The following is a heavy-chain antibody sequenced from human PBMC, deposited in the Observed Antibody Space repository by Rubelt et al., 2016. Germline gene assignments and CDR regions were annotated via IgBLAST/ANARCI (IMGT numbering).Heavy chain of an antibody. CDR1: GFTFSSYG. V-gene: IGHV3-30*02. CDR2: IRYDGSNK. CDR3: ASSLPSYSSSSYYGMDV. D-gene: IGHD6-6*01. Sequence: QVQLVESGGGVVQPGGSLRLSCAASGFTFSSYGMHWVRQAPGKGLEWVAFIRYDGSNKYYADSVKGRFTISRDNSKNTLYLQMNSLRAEDTAVYYCASSLPSYSSSSYYGMDVWGQGTTVTVSS. J-gene: IGHJ6*02.